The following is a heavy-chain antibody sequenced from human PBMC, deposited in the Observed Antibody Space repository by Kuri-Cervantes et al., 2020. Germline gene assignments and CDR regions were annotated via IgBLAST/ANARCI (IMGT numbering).Heavy chain of an antibody. CDR3: AREGRTYYDILTGVDAFDI. V-gene: IGHV3-33*08. Sequence: GGSLRLSCAASGFTFSSYGMHWVRQAPGKGLEWVAVIWYDGSNKYYADSVKGRFTISRDNAKNSLYLQMNSLRAEDTAVYYCAREGRTYYDILTGVDAFDIWGQGTTVTVSS. CDR1: GFTFSSYG. D-gene: IGHD3-9*01. CDR2: IWYDGSNK. J-gene: IGHJ3*02.